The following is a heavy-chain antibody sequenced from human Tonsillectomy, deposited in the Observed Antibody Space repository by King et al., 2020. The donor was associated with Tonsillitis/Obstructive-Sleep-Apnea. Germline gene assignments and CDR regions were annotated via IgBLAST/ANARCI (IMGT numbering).Heavy chain of an antibody. D-gene: IGHD1-1*01. CDR2: INPSVGGT. Sequence: QLVQSGAEVKKPGASVKVSCKASGYTFTRYYIHWVRQAPGQGLEWIGIINPSVGGTRYAQKFQGRVTMTRDTSTSTVYMELSSLRSDDTAVYYCASDPAHVGASDWNGGFDYWGQGTLVTVSS. CDR1: GYTFTRYY. CDR3: ASDPAHVGASDWNGGFDY. J-gene: IGHJ4*02. V-gene: IGHV1-46*01.